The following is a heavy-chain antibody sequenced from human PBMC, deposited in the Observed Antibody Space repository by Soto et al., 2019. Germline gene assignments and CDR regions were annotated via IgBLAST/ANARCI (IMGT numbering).Heavy chain of an antibody. CDR2: IVPIFNTS. CDR1: GGTFSTYP. D-gene: IGHD5-12*01. J-gene: IGHJ4*02. V-gene: IGHV1-69*01. Sequence: QVQLVQSGAEVKKPGSSVKVSCKASGGTFSTYPITWVRQAPGQGLEWVGVIVPIFNTSTYARKFRGRLTITADESTTTAFMELSGLRSDDTAVYYWASSWLQSYYFDYWGQGTLVTVSS. CDR3: ASSWLQSYYFDY.